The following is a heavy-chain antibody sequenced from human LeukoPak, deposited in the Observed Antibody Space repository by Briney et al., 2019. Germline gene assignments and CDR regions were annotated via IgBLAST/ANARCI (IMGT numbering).Heavy chain of an antibody. CDR1: GGSISSSSYY. D-gene: IGHD3-10*01. V-gene: IGHV4-39*01. CDR2: IYYSGST. Sequence: SETLSLTCTVSGGSISSSSYYWGWIRQPPGKGLEWIGSIYYSGSTYYNPSLKSRVTISVDTSKNQFSLKLSSVTAADTAVYYCARGPTYGLPYYFDYWGQGTLVTVSS. CDR3: ARGPTYGLPYYFDY. J-gene: IGHJ4*02.